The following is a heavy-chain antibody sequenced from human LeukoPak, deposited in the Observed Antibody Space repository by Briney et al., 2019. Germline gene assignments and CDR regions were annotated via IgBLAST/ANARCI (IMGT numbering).Heavy chain of an antibody. Sequence: PSETLSLTCTVSGGSISSSSYYWGWIRQPPGKGLEWIGSIYYSGSTYYNPSLKSRVTISVDTSKNQFSLKLSSVTAADTAVYYCARGDRAVNAFDIWGQGTMVTVSS. CDR2: IYYSGST. D-gene: IGHD6-19*01. CDR1: GGSISSSSYY. CDR3: ARGDRAVNAFDI. J-gene: IGHJ3*02. V-gene: IGHV4-39*01.